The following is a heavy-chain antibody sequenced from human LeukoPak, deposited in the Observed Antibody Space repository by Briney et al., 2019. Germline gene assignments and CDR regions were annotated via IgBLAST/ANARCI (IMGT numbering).Heavy chain of an antibody. CDR1: GFIVSTNY. CDR2: IFSGGST. CDR3: ARGPGKASFDY. J-gene: IGHJ4*02. V-gene: IGHV3-53*01. D-gene: IGHD3-10*01. Sequence: SGGSLRLSCAASGFIVSTNYMSWVRKAPGKGLEWVSVIFSGGSTYYADSVKGRFTISRDKSNNTLYLQMNSLRAEDTAVYYCARGPGKASFDYWGQGTLVTVSS.